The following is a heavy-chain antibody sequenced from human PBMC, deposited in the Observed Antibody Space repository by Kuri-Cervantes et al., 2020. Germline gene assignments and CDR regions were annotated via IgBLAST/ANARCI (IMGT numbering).Heavy chain of an antibody. CDR2: ISYDGSNK. Sequence: LSLTCAASGFTLSSYGMHWVRQAPGKGLEWVAVISYDGSNKYYADSVKGRFTISRDNSKNTLYLQMNSLRAEDTAVYYCAKDWYYYDSSGYYWGLYYYYYGMDVWGQGTTVTVSS. J-gene: IGHJ6*02. V-gene: IGHV3-30*18. D-gene: IGHD3-22*01. CDR1: GFTLSSYG. CDR3: AKDWYYYDSSGYYWGLYYYYYGMDV.